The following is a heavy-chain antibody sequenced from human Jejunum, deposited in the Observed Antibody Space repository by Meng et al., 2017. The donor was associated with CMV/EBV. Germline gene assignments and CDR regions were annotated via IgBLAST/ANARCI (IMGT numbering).Heavy chain of an antibody. Sequence: KDSCKASGYTFTSYEVSWVRQAARQGLEWMGWKNPRSTNTGYAQEFQGRLTMTMNTSIGTAYMELSSLRSEDTAVYYCTRNGIFFDYWGQGALVTVSS. CDR1: GYTFTSYE. CDR2: KNPRSTNT. V-gene: IGHV1-8*01. CDR3: TRNGIFFDY. D-gene: IGHD1-14*01. J-gene: IGHJ4*02.